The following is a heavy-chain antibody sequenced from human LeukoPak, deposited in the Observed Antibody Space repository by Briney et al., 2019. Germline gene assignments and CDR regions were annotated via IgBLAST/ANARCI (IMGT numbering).Heavy chain of an antibody. CDR1: GYTFTNYA. Sequence: ASVKVSCKASGYTFTNYAISWVRQAPGQGLEWMGWTSDYNANTNYAQNLQGRVTLTTDTSTSTAHMELRSLRSDDTAVYYCATSPYSNYGFDYWGQGTLVTVSS. CDR2: TSDYNANT. D-gene: IGHD4-11*01. J-gene: IGHJ4*02. V-gene: IGHV1-18*01. CDR3: ATSPYSNYGFDY.